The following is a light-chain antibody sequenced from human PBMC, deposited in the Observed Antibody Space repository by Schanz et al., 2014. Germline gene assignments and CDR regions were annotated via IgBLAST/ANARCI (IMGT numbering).Light chain of an antibody. V-gene: IGLV1-44*01. CDR1: SSNIGSNT. CDR2: SSN. J-gene: IGLJ2*01. CDR3: GTWDSSLRVVL. Sequence: QSVLTQPPSASGTPGQRVTISCSGSSSNIGSNTVNWYQQLPGTAPKLLIYSSNQRPSGVPDRFSGSKSGTSAALGITGLQTGDEADYHCGTWDSSLRVVLFGGGTKLTVL.